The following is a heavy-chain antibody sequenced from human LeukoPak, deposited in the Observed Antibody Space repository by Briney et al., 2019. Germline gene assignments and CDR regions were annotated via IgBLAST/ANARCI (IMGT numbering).Heavy chain of an antibody. D-gene: IGHD3-22*01. CDR1: GGSLSGHY. V-gene: IGHV4-34*01. Sequence: SETLSLTCAVYGGSLSGHYWSWIRQSPGKGLEWIGEINHRGSTNYNPSLMSRVTISIDTSKNQLSLKVSSVIAADTAVYYCARWCYYDSNGYYYRYYYYGMDVWGQGTTVTVSS. CDR2: INHRGST. J-gene: IGHJ6*02. CDR3: ARWCYYDSNGYYYRYYYYGMDV.